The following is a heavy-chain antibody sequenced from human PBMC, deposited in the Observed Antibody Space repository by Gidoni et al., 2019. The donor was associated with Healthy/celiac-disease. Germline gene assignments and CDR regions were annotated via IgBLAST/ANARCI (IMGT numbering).Heavy chain of an antibody. V-gene: IGHV3-30-3*01. Sequence: QVQLVESGGGVVQPGRSLSLSCAASGFTFSSYAMHWVRQAPGKGLEWVAVISYDGSNKYYADSVKGRFTISRDNSKNTLYLQMNSLRAEDTAVYYCARGEDSNLAVAGLYAFDIWGQGTMVTVSS. CDR3: ARGEDSNLAVAGLYAFDI. CDR2: ISYDGSNK. D-gene: IGHD6-19*01. J-gene: IGHJ3*02. CDR1: GFTFSSYA.